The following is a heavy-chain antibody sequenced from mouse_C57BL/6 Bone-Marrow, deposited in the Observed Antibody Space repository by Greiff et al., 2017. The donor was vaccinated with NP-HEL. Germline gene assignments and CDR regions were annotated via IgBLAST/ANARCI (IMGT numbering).Heavy chain of an antibody. V-gene: IGHV5-6*02. CDR1: GFTFSSYG. D-gene: IGHD2-4*01. CDR2: ISSGGSYT. CDR3: ASPYDYDVAWFAY. Sequence: EVMLVESGGDLVKPGGSLKLSCAASGFTFSSYGMSWVRQTPDKRLEWAATISSGGSYTYYPDSVKGRFTISRDNAKNTLYLQMSSLKSEDTAMYYCASPYDYDVAWFAYWGQGTLVTVSA. J-gene: IGHJ3*01.